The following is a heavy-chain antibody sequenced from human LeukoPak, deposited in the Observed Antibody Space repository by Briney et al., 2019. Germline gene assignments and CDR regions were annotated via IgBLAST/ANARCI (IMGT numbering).Heavy chain of an antibody. CDR1: GFSLSTSGMC. CDR2: IDWDDDK. J-gene: IGHJ3*02. CDR3: ARIPYDSSGLPAFDI. Sequence: SGPALVKPTQTLTLTCTFSGFSLSTSGMCVSWIRQPPGKALEWLALIDWDDDKYYSTSLKTRLTISKDTSKNQVVLTMTNMDPVDTATYYCARIPYDSSGLPAFDIWGQGTMVTVSS. V-gene: IGHV2-70*01. D-gene: IGHD3-22*01.